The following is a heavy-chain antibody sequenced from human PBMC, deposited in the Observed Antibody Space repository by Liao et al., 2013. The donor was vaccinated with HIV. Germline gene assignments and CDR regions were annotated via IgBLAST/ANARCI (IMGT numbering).Heavy chain of an antibody. CDR3: ARGRRPWESFDDNYYMDV. J-gene: IGHJ6*03. V-gene: IGHV4-34*01. Sequence: QVQLQESGPGLLKPSETLSLTCDVSGGSFSGSYWTWIRQAPGKGLEWIGEISHSGTANYNPSLESRLSLSLDTSKYQVSLKVRSVTAADTAVYYCARGRRPWESFDDNYYMDVWGNGTTVTVSS. CDR1: GGSFSGSY. D-gene: IGHD1-26*01. CDR2: ISHSGTA.